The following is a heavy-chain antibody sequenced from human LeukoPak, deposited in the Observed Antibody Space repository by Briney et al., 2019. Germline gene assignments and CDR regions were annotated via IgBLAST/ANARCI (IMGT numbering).Heavy chain of an antibody. CDR3: AQDSWGLWFGDNIRR. V-gene: IGHV3-48*04. CDR1: GFTFSTYS. CDR2: IGRGIT. J-gene: IGHJ4*02. D-gene: IGHD3-10*01. Sequence: GGSLRLSCTASGFTFSTYSMNWVRQAPGKGLEWISHIGRGITYADSVKGRFTISRDNAKNSVYLQMNSLRAEDTAVYYCAQDSWGLWFGDNIRRGGQGTLVTVSS.